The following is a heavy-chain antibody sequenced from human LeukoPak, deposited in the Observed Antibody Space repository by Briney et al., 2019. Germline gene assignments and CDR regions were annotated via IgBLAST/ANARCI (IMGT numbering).Heavy chain of an antibody. J-gene: IGHJ3*02. Sequence: PGGSLRLSCAASGFTFSSSAMSWVRQAPGKGLEWVSTISGSGSGSSTYYADSVKGRFTISRDNLKNTLYLQMNSLRAEDTAVYYCARGGSGDIFDIWGQGTMVTVSS. CDR2: ISGSGSGSST. V-gene: IGHV3-23*01. D-gene: IGHD2-21*01. CDR1: GFTFSSSA. CDR3: ARGGSGDIFDI.